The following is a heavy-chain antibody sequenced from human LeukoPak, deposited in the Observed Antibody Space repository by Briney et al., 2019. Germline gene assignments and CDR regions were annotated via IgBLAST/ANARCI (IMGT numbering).Heavy chain of an antibody. CDR1: GFIFSSYG. CDR3: AKDGDNIVVMRGFDY. J-gene: IGHJ4*02. CDR2: IRYDGSNK. V-gene: IGHV3-30*02. Sequence: GGSLRLSCAASGFIFSSYGMHWVRQAPGKGLEWVAFIRYDGSNKYYADSVKGRFTISKDNSKNTLYLQMNSLRADDTAVYYCAKDGDNIVVMRGFDYWGQGTLVTVSS. D-gene: IGHD2-21*01.